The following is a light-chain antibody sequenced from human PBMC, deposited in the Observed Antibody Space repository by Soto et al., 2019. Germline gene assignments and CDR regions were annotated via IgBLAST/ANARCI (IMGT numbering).Light chain of an antibody. CDR1: QSISSW. J-gene: IGKJ1*01. V-gene: IGKV1-5*01. CDR3: QQYNRYST. Sequence: DIQVTQSPSSVSASVGDRVTITCRASQSISSWLAWYQQKPGKAPKLLIYDASSLESWVPSRFSGSGSGTEFTLTISSLQPDDFATYYCQQYNRYSTFGQGTKVDIK. CDR2: DAS.